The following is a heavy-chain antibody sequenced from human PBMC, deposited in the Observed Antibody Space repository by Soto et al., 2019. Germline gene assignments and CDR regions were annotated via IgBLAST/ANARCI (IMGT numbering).Heavy chain of an antibody. J-gene: IGHJ3*02. CDR1: RGTFSSYA. CDR2: IIPIFGTA. V-gene: IGHV1-69*13. CDR3: ARQNGAFDI. D-gene: IGHD2-8*01. Sequence: ASVKVSCKASRGTFSSYAISWVRQAPGQGLEWMGGIIPIFGTANYAQKFQGRVTITADESTSTAYMELRSLRSEDTDVYYCARQNGAFDIWGPGTMVTVSS.